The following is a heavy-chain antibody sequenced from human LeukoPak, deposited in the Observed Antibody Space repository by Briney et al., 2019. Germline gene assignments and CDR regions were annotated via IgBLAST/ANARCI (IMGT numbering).Heavy chain of an antibody. CDR1: GYTFSNYG. CDR3: ARDREGQPLVY. D-gene: IGHD2-8*02. V-gene: IGHV1-18*01. CDR2: ISAYNGNT. J-gene: IGHJ4*02. Sequence: VASVKVSCKASGYTFSNYGITWVRQAPGQGLEWMGWISAYNGNTNYAQKLQGRVTMTTDTSTSTAYMELRSLRSDDTAVYYCARDREGQPLVYWGQGTLVTVSS.